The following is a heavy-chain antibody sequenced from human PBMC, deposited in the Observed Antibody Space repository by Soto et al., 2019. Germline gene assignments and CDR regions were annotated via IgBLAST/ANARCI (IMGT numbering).Heavy chain of an antibody. CDR3: ARDISEYYYDSSGYYYGIQRTNWFDP. D-gene: IGHD3-22*01. CDR2: INHSGST. Sequence: SEPLSLTCAVYGGSFSGYYWSWIRQPPGKGLEWIGEINHSGSTNYNPSLKSRVTISVDTSKNQFSLKLSSVTAADTAVYYCARDISEYYYDSSGYYYGIQRTNWFDPWGQGTLVTVSS. CDR1: GGSFSGYY. J-gene: IGHJ5*02. V-gene: IGHV4-34*01.